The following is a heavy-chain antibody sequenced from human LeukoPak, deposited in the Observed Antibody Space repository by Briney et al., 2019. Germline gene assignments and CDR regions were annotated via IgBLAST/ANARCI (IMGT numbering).Heavy chain of an antibody. J-gene: IGHJ6*03. Sequence: SETLSLTCTVSGGSISSSSYYWGWIRQPPGKGLEWIGRIYTSGSTNYNPSLKSRVTMSVDTSKNQFSLKLSSVTAADTAVYYCARDSSIAAINYYMDVWGKGTTVTVSS. D-gene: IGHD6-6*01. V-gene: IGHV4-39*07. CDR2: IYTSGST. CDR3: ARDSSIAAINYYMDV. CDR1: GGSISSSSYY.